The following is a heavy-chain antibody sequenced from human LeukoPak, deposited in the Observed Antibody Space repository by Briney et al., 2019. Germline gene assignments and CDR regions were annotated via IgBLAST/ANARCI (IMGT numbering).Heavy chain of an antibody. CDR1: GFIFNTYW. CDR2: INQDGSEK. J-gene: IGHJ4*02. CDR3: ARDPGGGGDDFWSGYVTDY. D-gene: IGHD3-3*01. Sequence: GGSLRLSCAASGFIFNTYWINWVRPAPRKGLEWLASINQDGSEKYYVDSVKGRFTISRDNAKNALYLQMNSLRAEDTAVYYCARDPGGGGDDFWSGYVTDYWGQGTLVTVSS. V-gene: IGHV3-7*01.